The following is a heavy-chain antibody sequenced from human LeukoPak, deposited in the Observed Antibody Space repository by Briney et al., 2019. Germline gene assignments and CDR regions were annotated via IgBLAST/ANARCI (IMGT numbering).Heavy chain of an antibody. D-gene: IGHD7-27*01. V-gene: IGHV4-39*01. CDR2: IYYSGST. CDR3: ARLRLTGDFDY. CDR1: GGSISSSSYY. J-gene: IGHJ4*02. Sequence: ASETLSLTCTVSGGSISSSSYYWGWIRQPPGKGLERIGSIYYSGSTYYNPSLKSRVTISVDTSKNQFSLKLSSVTAADTAAYYCARLRLTGDFDYWGQGTLVTVSS.